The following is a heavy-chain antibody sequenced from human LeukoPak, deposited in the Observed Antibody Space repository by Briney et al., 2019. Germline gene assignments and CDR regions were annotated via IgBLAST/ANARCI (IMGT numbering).Heavy chain of an antibody. CDR2: IRYDGSNK. V-gene: IGHV3-30*02. CDR1: GFTFSSYG. D-gene: IGHD3-22*01. J-gene: IGHJ4*02. Sequence: GGRLRLSCAASGFTFSSYGMHWVRQAPGKGLEWVAFIRYDGSNKYYADSVKGRFTISRDNSKNTLYLQMNSLRAEDTAVYYCAKEGRPLGTYYYDSSGYYPGYFDYWGQGTLVTVSS. CDR3: AKEGRPLGTYYYDSSGYYPGYFDY.